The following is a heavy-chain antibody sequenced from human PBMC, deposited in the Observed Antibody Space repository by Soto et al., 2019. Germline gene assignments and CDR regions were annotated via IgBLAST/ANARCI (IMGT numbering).Heavy chain of an antibody. Sequence: EVQLLESGGGLVQPGGSLRLSCAASGFTFSSYAMSWVRQAPGKGLEWVSAISGSGGSTYYADSVKGRFTISRDNSKNTVYLQMNSLRAEDTAVYYCAKEPLTAAIFFNWFGPWGQGTLVTVSS. D-gene: IGHD2-2*01. CDR3: AKEPLTAAIFFNWFGP. J-gene: IGHJ5*02. CDR1: GFTFSSYA. V-gene: IGHV3-23*01. CDR2: ISGSGGST.